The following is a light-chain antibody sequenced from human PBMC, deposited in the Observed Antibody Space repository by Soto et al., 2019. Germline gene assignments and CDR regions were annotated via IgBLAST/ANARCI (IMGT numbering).Light chain of an antibody. V-gene: IGKV3D-15*01. CDR1: QSVINN. CDR2: DAS. Sequence: EIVMTQSPATLYVSPGERVTISFRASQSVINNLAWYQQKSGQPPRLLIYDASTRATGFPARFSGSGSGTEFTLTISSLQSEDFAVYYCQQYNNWPLTFGGGTKVDIK. J-gene: IGKJ4*01. CDR3: QQYNNWPLT.